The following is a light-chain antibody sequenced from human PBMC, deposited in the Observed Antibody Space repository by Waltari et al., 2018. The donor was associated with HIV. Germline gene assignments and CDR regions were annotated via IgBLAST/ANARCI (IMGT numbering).Light chain of an antibody. CDR3: GTWDSSLSAGV. CDR1: SPNIGKNY. Sequence: QSVSTHPPSVPAAPGQKVSISCAGSSPNIGKNYVSWYQQLPGTAPKLLIYDNNERPSGIPDRFVGSKSGTSATLDIAGLQTGDEADYYCGTWDSSLSAGVFGGGTKLTVL. J-gene: IGLJ2*01. CDR2: DNN. V-gene: IGLV1-51*01.